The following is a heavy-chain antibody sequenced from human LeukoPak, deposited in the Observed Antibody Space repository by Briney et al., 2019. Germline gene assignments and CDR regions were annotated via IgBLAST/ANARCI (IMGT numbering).Heavy chain of an antibody. CDR1: GFTLSSYE. V-gene: IGHV3-48*03. CDR3: ARAGSGYRDSIDY. D-gene: IGHD3-22*01. CDR2: ISSSGDTV. J-gene: IGHJ4*02. Sequence: GGSLRLSCAASGFTLSSYEMNWVRQAPGKGLEWVSYISSSGDTVYYADSVKGRFTISRDNAKKSLYLQMNSLRVEDTAVYYCARAGSGYRDSIDYWGQGTLVTVSS.